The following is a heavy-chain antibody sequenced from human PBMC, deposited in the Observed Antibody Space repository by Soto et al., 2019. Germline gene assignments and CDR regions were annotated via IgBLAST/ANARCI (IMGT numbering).Heavy chain of an antibody. J-gene: IGHJ3*02. CDR3: ARDRGESSGWFDAFDI. CDR1: GFTVSSNY. V-gene: IGHV3-66*01. Sequence: GGSLRLSCAASGFTVSSNYMNWVRQAPGKGLEWVSVIYSGGSTYYADSVKGRFTISRDNSKNTLYLQMNSLRAEDTAVYYCARDRGESSGWFDAFDIWGQGTMVTVSS. CDR2: IYSGGST. D-gene: IGHD6-19*01.